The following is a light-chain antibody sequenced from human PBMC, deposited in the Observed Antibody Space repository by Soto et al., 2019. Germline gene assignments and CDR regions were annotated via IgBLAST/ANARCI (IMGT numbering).Light chain of an antibody. V-gene: IGLV2-14*01. CDR1: SSDVGGYNY. J-gene: IGLJ3*02. CDR3: SSYTSSSTWV. Sequence: QSALTQPASVSGSPGQSITISCTGTSSDVGGYNYVSWYQQHPGKAPKLMIYEVSNRPSGVSNRFSGSKSGNTASLTIPGLQAEDEADYYSSSYTSSSTWVFGGGTKLTVL. CDR2: EVS.